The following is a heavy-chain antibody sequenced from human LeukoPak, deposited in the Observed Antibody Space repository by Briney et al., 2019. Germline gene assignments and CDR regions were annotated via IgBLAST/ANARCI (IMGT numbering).Heavy chain of an antibody. V-gene: IGHV4-59*01. J-gene: IGHJ4*02. CDR1: GGSISSYY. D-gene: IGHD3-16*02. Sequence: SETLSLTCTVSGGSISSYYWSWIRQPPGKGLEWIGYIYYSGSTNYNPPLKSRVTISVDTSKNQFSLKLSSVTAADTAVYYCARGDYDYVWGSYRFDYWGQGTLVTVSS. CDR2: IYYSGST. CDR3: ARGDYDYVWGSYRFDY.